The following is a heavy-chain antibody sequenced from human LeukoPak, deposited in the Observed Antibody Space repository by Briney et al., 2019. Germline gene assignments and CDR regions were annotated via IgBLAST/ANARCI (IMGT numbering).Heavy chain of an antibody. CDR1: GGSYSGYY. V-gene: IGHV4-34*01. Sequence: SETLSLTCAVYGGSYSGYYWSWIRQPPGKGLEWIGEINHSGSTNYNPSLKSRVTISVDTSKNQFSLKLSSVTAADTAVYYCASSGAWYYYYGMDVWGQGTTVTVSS. J-gene: IGHJ6*02. CDR2: INHSGST. CDR3: ASSGAWYYYYGMDV. D-gene: IGHD3-10*01.